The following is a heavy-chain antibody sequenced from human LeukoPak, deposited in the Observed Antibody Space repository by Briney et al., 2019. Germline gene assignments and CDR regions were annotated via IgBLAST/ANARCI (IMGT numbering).Heavy chain of an antibody. V-gene: IGHV1-2*02. CDR3: ARYPGLILWFGELSYMDV. CDR2: INPNSGGT. Sequence: ASVKVSRKASGYTFTDYYIHWVRQAPGQGLEWVGWINPNSGGTDYAQKFQDRVIMTRDTSINTAYMGLSRLRFDATAEYYCARYPGLILWFGELSYMDVWGKGTTVTVSS. D-gene: IGHD3-10*01. J-gene: IGHJ6*03. CDR1: GYTFTDYY.